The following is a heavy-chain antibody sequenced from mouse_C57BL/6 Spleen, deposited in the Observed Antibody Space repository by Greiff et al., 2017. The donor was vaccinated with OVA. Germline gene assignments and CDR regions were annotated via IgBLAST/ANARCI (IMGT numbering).Heavy chain of an antibody. V-gene: IGHV1-82*01. CDR2: IYPGDGDT. CDR1: GYAFSSYW. CDR3: ASGGSYYWDD. Sequence: QVQLKESGPELVKPGASVKISCKASGYAFSSYWMNWVKQRPGKGLEWIGRIYPGDGDTNYNGKFKGKATLTADKSSSTAYMQLSSLTSVDSAVYFCASGGSYYWDDWGQGTTLTVSS. D-gene: IGHD3-1*01. J-gene: IGHJ2*01.